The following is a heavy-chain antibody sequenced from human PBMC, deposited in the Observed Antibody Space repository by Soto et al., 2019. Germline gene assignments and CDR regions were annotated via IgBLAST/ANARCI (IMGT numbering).Heavy chain of an antibody. D-gene: IGHD1-26*01. CDR2: MSAYDGNT. V-gene: IGHV1-18*01. CDR1: GYTFTSYG. CDR3: AGAGDLIGGY. J-gene: IGHJ4*02. Sequence: QVQLVQSGAEVKKPGASVKVSCKASGYTFTSYGISWVRQAPGQGLEWMGWMSAYDGNTHYAQKIQGRGTLTTDTSTRTADMEPRSLSSDATAVHYGAGAGDLIGGYWGQGTLVTVCS.